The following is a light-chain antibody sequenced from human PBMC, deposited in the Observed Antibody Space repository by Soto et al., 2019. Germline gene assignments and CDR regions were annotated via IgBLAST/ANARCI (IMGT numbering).Light chain of an antibody. CDR1: QTISSW. J-gene: IGKJ1*01. V-gene: IGKV1-5*01. CDR2: GAS. Sequence: DVQMTQSPSTLSGSVGDRVTITWRASQTISSWLAWYQQKPGKAPRLLIYGASTLDSRVPSRFSGGGSGTDFTLTISSLQPDDFATYYCQQYNSFSRTFGQGTNV. CDR3: QQYNSFSRT.